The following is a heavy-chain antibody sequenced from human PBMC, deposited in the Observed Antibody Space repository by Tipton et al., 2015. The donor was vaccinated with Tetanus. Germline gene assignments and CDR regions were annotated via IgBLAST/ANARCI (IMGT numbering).Heavy chain of an antibody. Sequence: SLRLSCAASGFTFDDYAMHWVRQAPGKGLEWVSGISWNSGSIGYADSVKGRFTISRDNAKKSLYLQMNSLRAEDTALYFCARDLENTANWEFDTWGQGTLVTVSS. CDR2: ISWNSGSI. D-gene: IGHD7-27*01. V-gene: IGHV3-9*01. J-gene: IGHJ5*02. CDR3: ARDLENTANWEFDT. CDR1: GFTFDDYA.